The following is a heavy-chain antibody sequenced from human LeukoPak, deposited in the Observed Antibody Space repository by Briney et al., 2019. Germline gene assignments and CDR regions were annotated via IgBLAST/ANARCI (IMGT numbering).Heavy chain of an antibody. CDR3: AKVDCSRTSCYAGNYYYGMDV. CDR2: ISGSGSST. CDR1: GFTFSSYA. D-gene: IGHD2-2*01. Sequence: GGSLRLSCAASGFTFSSYAVSWVRQAPGKGLEWVSAISGSGSSTYYADSVKGRFTISRDNSKNTLYLQMNGLRAEDTAVYYCAKVDCSRTSCYAGNYYYGMDVWGQGTTVTVSS. J-gene: IGHJ6*02. V-gene: IGHV3-23*01.